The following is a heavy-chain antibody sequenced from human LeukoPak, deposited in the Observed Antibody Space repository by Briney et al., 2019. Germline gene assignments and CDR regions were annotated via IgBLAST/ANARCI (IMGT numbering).Heavy chain of an antibody. Sequence: SETLSLTCTVSGGSISSHYWSWIRQSPGKGLEWIGYTSYIGRTNSNPALQRRLTMSVDSSKSQFSMRLHSVTAADTAVYFCARTTGYSSTWELDSWDQGTLVTVSS. J-gene: IGHJ4*02. D-gene: IGHD6-13*01. CDR1: GGSISSHY. CDR2: TSYIGRT. V-gene: IGHV4-59*11. CDR3: ARTTGYSSTWELDS.